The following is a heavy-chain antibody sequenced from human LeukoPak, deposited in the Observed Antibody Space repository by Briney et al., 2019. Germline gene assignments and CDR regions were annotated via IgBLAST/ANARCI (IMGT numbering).Heavy chain of an antibody. J-gene: IGHJ6*04. CDR3: ARDKENYYYGMDV. CDR2: ISYDGSNK. CDR1: GLTLTNYA. Sequence: GRSLRLSCVASGLTLTNYAMHWVRQAPGKGLEWVAVISYDGSNKYYADSVKGRFTISRDNSKNTLYPQMNSLRAEDTAVYYCARDKENYYYGMDVWGKGTTVTVSS. V-gene: IGHV3-30*04.